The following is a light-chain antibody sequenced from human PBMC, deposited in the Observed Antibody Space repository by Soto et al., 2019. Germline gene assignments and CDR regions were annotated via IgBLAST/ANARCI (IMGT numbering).Light chain of an antibody. V-gene: IGLV2-8*01. CDR3: SSYAGSNNLGV. CDR1: SSDVGGYNY. Sequence: SALTQPPSAYGSPGQSVTISCPGTSSDVGGYNYVSWYQQHPGKAPKLMIYEVSKRPSGVPDRFSGSKSGNTASLTVSGLQAEDEADYYCSSYAGSNNLGVFGTGTKVTVL. CDR2: EVS. J-gene: IGLJ1*01.